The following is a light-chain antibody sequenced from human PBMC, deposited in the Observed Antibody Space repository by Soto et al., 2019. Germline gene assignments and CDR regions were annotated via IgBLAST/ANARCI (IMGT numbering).Light chain of an antibody. CDR2: EVS. CDR1: SSDVGGYNY. J-gene: IGLJ1*01. Sequence: QSVLTQPASVSGSPGQSITISCTGTSSDVGGYNYVSWYQQHPGKAPKFMIYEVSNRPSGVSNRFSGPKSGNTASLTISGLQAEDEADYYCSSYTSSSTLYVFGTGTKVTVL. V-gene: IGLV2-14*01. CDR3: SSYTSSSTLYV.